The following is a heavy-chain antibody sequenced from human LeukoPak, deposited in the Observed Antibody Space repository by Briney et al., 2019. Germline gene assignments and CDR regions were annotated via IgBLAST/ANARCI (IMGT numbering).Heavy chain of an antibody. CDR2: TYYRSKWYN. V-gene: IGHV6-1*01. CDR3: ARESKCYDILTGYLGTVLRRWFDP. J-gene: IGHJ5*02. CDR1: GDSVSSNSAA. Sequence: SQTLSLTCAISGDSVSSNSAAWNWIRQSPSRGLEWLGRTYYRSKWYNDYAVSVKSRITINPDTSKNQFSLQLNSVTPEDTAVYYCARESKCYDILTGYLGTVLRRWFDPWGQGTLVTVSS. D-gene: IGHD3-9*01.